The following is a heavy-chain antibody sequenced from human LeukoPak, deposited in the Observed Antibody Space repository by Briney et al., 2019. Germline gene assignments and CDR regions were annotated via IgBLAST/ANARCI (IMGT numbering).Heavy chain of an antibody. D-gene: IGHD6-13*01. V-gene: IGHV1-8*01. J-gene: IGHJ1*01. CDR2: MNPNSGNT. CDR1: GYTFTSYD. Sequence: GASVKVSCKASGYTFTSYDINWVRQATGQGLEWMGWMNPNSGNTGYAQKFQGRVTMTRNTSISTAYTELSSLRSEDTAVYYCARVAAAGTPSYAEYFQHWGQGTLVTVSS. CDR3: ARVAAAGTPSYAEYFQH.